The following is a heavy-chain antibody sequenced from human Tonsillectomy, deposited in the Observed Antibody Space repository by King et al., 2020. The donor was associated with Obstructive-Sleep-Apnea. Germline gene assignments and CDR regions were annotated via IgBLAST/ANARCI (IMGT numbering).Heavy chain of an antibody. D-gene: IGHD3-22*01. CDR1: GGSISSYY. CDR3: ARELPTDYYDSSGYRTAHYFDY. V-gene: IGHV4-59*01. J-gene: IGHJ4*02. Sequence: VQLQESGPGLVKPSETLSLTCTVSGGSISSYYWSWIRQPPGKGLEWIGYIYYSGSTNYNPSLKSRVTISVDTSKNQFSLKLSSVTAADTAVYYCARELPTDYYDSSGYRTAHYFDYWGQGTLVTVSS. CDR2: IYYSGST.